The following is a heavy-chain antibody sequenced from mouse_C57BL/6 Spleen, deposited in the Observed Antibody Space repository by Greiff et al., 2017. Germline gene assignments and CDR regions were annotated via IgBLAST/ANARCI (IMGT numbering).Heavy chain of an antibody. D-gene: IGHD1-1*01. Sequence: QVQLQQPGAELVKPGASVKVSCKASGYTFTSYWMHWVKQRPGQGLEWIGRLHPSDSDTNYNQKFKGKATLTVDKSSSTAYMQLSSLTSEDSAVYYCAISPLITTVVAPYAGDYWGQGTSVTVSS. CDR2: LHPSDSDT. J-gene: IGHJ4*01. CDR3: AISPLITTVVAPYAGDY. CDR1: GYTFTSYW. V-gene: IGHV1-74*01.